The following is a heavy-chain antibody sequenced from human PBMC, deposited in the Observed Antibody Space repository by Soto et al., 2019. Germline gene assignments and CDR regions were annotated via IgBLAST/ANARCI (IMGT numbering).Heavy chain of an antibody. D-gene: IGHD6-13*01. V-gene: IGHV4-59*01. CDR3: ARGEGQQLVPWWFDP. J-gene: IGHJ5*02. CDR2: IYYSGST. Sequence: SETLSLTCTVSGGSISSYYWSWIRQPPGKGLEWIGYIYYSGSTNYNPSLKSRVTISVDTSKNQFSLKLSSVTAADTAVYYCARGEGQQLVPWWFDPWGQGTLVTAPQ. CDR1: GGSISSYY.